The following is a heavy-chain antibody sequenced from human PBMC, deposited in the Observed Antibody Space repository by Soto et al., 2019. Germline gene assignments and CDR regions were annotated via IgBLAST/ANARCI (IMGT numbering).Heavy chain of an antibody. J-gene: IGHJ6*02. Sequence: ASVKVSCKASGYTFTSYAMHWVRQAPGQRLEWMGWINAGNGNTKYSQKFQGRVTITRDTSASTAYMELSSLRSEDTAVYYCARDGSGYNTYYYYYGMDVWGQGTTVTVSS. D-gene: IGHD3-3*01. CDR1: GYTFTSYA. V-gene: IGHV1-3*01. CDR3: ARDGSGYNTYYYYYGMDV. CDR2: INAGNGNT.